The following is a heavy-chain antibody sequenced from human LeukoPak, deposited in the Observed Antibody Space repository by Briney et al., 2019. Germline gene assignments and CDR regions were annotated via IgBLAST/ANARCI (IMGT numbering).Heavy chain of an antibody. CDR3: ARSSSGGYYGMDV. CDR2: IKQDGSEK. V-gene: IGHV3-7*01. CDR1: GFTFSSYW. D-gene: IGHD3-10*01. J-gene: IGHJ6*02. Sequence: GGSLRLSCAASGFTFSSYWMSWVRQAPGKGLEWVANIKQDGSEKYYVDSVKGRFTISRDNAKNSLYLQMNSLRAEDTAVYYCARSSSGGYYGMDVWGQGTTVTVSS.